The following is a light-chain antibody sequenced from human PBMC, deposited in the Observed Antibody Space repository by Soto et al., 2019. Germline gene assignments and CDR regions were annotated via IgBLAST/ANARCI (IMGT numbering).Light chain of an antibody. J-gene: IGKJ1*01. CDR1: QSLSTR. CDR3: QQYSVYWT. V-gene: IGKV1-5*02. CDR2: DAS. Sequence: DLQMTQSPSSLSASVGDRVTTICRASQSLSTRLAWYQQKPGKAPKVLIYDASSWAGGVPSRFTGSGSGTEFTLTINSLQPDDFATYYCQQYSVYWTFGQGTKVDIK.